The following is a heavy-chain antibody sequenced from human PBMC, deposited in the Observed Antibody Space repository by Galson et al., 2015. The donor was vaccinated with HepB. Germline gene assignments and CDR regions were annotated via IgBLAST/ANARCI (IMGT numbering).Heavy chain of an antibody. CDR1: GFTFSSYA. V-gene: IGHV3-23*01. J-gene: IGHJ6*03. D-gene: IGHD3-10*01. CDR3: ARAGVGDRYYYYYMDV. CDR2: ISGSGGST. Sequence: SLRLSCAASGFTFSSYAMSWVRQAPGKGLEWVSAISGSGGSTYYADSVKGRFTISRDNSKNTLYLQMNSLRAEDTAVYYCARAGVGDRYYYYYMDVWGKGTTVTVSS.